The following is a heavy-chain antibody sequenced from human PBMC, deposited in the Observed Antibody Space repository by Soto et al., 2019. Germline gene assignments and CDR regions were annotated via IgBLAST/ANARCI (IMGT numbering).Heavy chain of an antibody. Sequence: HPGGSLRLSCAASGFTFSSYAMSWVRQAPGKGLEYVSGISSSGAHTDYANSVKGRFTISRDNSKNTLYLQMNSLRAEDTALYYCARRGYGSRWPNVYMDVWGKGTTVTVSS. CDR3: ARRGYGSRWPNVYMDV. V-gene: IGHV3-23*01. CDR2: ISSSGAHT. CDR1: GFTFSSYA. J-gene: IGHJ6*03. D-gene: IGHD6-13*01.